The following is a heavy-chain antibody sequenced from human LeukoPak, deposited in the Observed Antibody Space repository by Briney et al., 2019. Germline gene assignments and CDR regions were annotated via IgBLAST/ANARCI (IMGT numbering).Heavy chain of an antibody. D-gene: IGHD3-10*01. V-gene: IGHV3-48*01. Sequence: PGGSLRLSCAASGFTFSSYRMNWVRQAPGKGLAWVSYISSSSSTIYYADSVKGRFTISRDNAKNSLYLQMNSLRAEDTAVYYCARGEQLLWFGEGGDYFDYWGQGTLVTVSS. J-gene: IGHJ4*02. CDR1: GFTFSSYR. CDR3: ARGEQLLWFGEGGDYFDY. CDR2: ISSSSSTI.